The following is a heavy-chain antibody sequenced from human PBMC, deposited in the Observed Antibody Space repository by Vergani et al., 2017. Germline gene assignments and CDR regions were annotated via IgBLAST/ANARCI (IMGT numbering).Heavy chain of an antibody. CDR2: IYTSGST. V-gene: IGHV4-61*02. Sequence: QLQLQESGPGLVKPSETLSLTCTVSGGSISSSSYYWSWIRQPAGKGLEWIGRIYTSGSTNYNPSLKSRVTMSVDTSKNQFSLKLSSVTAADTAVYYCASQGYYFDYWGQGTLVTVSS. CDR1: GGSISSSSYY. CDR3: ASQGYYFDY. J-gene: IGHJ4*02.